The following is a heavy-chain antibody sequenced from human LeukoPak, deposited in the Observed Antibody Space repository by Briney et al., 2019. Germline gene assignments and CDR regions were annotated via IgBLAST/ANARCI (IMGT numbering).Heavy chain of an antibody. J-gene: IGHJ4*02. D-gene: IGHD6-19*01. CDR3: AKDRASYSSGWGGDQGY. CDR2: ILYDGSNK. V-gene: IGHV3-30*18. Sequence: GGSLRLSCAASGFTFSSYGMHWVRQAPGKGLEWAAVILYDGSNKYYADSVKGRFTISRDNSKNTLYLQMNSLRAEDTAVYYCAKDRASYSSGWGGDQGYWGQGTLVTVSS. CDR1: GFTFSSYG.